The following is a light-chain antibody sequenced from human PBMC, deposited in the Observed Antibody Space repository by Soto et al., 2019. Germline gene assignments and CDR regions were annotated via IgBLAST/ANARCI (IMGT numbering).Light chain of an antibody. CDR3: HQYNNWPPIT. J-gene: IGKJ5*01. CDR1: QSITSRY. Sequence: EIVLTQSPGTLSLSPGERATLSCRASQSITSRYLAWYQQKPGQAPRLLIFGASIRDTGIPARFSGSGSGTEFTLTISSLQPEDFAVYYCHQYNNWPPITFGQGTRLEIK. V-gene: IGKV3D-15*01. CDR2: GAS.